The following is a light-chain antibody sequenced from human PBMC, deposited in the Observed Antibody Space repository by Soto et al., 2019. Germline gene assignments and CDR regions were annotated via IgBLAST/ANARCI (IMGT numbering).Light chain of an antibody. CDR2: DAS. CDR3: QQRSNWPT. J-gene: IGKJ4*01. CDR1: QSVSSY. V-gene: IGKV3-11*01. Sequence: EIVLTQSPATLSLSPGERATLSCRASQSVSSYLAWYQQKPGQAPRLLIYDASSRANGIPARFSGSGSGTDFTLTISSLEPEDFAVYYCQQRSNWPTFGGGTKVEIK.